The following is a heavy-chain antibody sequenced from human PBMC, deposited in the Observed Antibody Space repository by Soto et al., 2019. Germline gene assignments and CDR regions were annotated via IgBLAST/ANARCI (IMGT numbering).Heavy chain of an antibody. CDR2: IYYSGTT. D-gene: IGHD2-2*01. CDR3: ARTMPVLNTRRSRSSFVY. CDR1: GASVSDKTFY. J-gene: IGHJ4*02. V-gene: IGHV4-61*01. Sequence: TLSLTCSVSGASVSDKTFYWSWLRQSPGKGLEWIGYIYYSGTTNYNPSLKGRFTISVDTSKNQFSLSLNSVTAADTALYYGARTMPVLNTRRSRSSFVYSGQG.